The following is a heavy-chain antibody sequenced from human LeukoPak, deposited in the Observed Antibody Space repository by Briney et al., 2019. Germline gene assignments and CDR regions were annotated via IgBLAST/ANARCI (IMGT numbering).Heavy chain of an antibody. CDR2: IRQEGNEK. CDR3: ASGGVVGPSTYWFYNL. V-gene: IGHV3-7*01. CDR1: GFNFGAYW. Sequence: PGGSLRLSCGASGFNFGAYWMTWVRQAPGKGLEWVANIRQEGNEKYYSDSGKGRFTISRDNAKTSLFLQMNSLRVEDTAVYYCASGGVVGPSTYWFYNLWGRGTRVTVSS. J-gene: IGHJ2*01. D-gene: IGHD1-26*01.